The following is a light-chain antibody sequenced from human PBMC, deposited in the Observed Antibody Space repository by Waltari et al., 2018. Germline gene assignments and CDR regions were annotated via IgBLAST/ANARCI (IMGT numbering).Light chain of an antibody. V-gene: IGKV3-20*01. J-gene: IGKJ1*01. Sequence: EIVLTQSPGTLSLSLGERATVSCRASQGVSRALAWYQQKPVQGPRLLPYGASTRATGIPDRFRGSGSGTDFSLTISRLEPDEFAVYYCQHYLRLPVTFGQGTTVEI. CDR3: QHYLRLPVT. CDR1: QGVSRA. CDR2: GAS.